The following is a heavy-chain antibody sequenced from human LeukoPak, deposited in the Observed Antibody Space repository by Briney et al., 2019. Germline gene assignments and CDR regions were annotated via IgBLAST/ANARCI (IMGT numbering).Heavy chain of an antibody. J-gene: IGHJ6*02. V-gene: IGHV3-30*01. D-gene: IGHD2-15*01. CDR3: ARDRIGYCGGGACSIDYYYYGVDV. CDR2: ISYDGSNK. Sequence: GGSLRLSCAASGFTFSSYAMHWVRQAPGKGLEWVAVISYDGSNKYYADSVKGRFTISRDNSKNTLYLQMNSLRTEDTAVYYCARDRIGYCGGGACSIDYYYYGVDVWGQGTTVTVSS. CDR1: GFTFSSYA.